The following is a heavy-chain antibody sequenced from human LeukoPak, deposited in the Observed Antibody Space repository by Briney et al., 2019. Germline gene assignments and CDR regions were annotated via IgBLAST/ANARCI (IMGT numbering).Heavy chain of an antibody. V-gene: IGHV3-23*01. CDR3: VCCSKGTCTESALDV. J-gene: IGHJ6*02. CDR1: GFIFSRYT. D-gene: IGHD1-1*01. CDR2: ISDNGGTT. Sequence: GGSLRLSCAASGFIFSRYTMNWVRQAPGKGLEGVSVISDNGGTTYYADSVKGRFTVSRDNSKNMLYLQMSGLRAEDSAVYYCVCCSKGTCTESALDVWGQGTTVVVSS.